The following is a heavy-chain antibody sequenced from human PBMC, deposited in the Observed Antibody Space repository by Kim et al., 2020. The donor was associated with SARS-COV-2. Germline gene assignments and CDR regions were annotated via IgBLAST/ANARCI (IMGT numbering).Heavy chain of an antibody. D-gene: IGHD6-13*01. CDR3: AKGNNGRAAGYYGMDV. V-gene: IGHV3-30*02. Sequence: DSVKGRFTIPRDNSKNTLSPQMDSLTPEDTAVYYCAKGNNGRAAGYYGMDVWGQGTTVIVS. J-gene: IGHJ6*02.